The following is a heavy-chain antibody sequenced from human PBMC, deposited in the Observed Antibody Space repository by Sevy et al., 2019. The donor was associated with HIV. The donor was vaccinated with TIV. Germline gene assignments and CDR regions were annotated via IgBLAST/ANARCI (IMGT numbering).Heavy chain of an antibody. V-gene: IGHV4-34*01. CDR3: ARVEGYCSRTSCYYYYGMDV. J-gene: IGHJ6*02. Sequence: SENLSLTCAVYGGSFSGYYWSWIRQPPGKGLEWIGEINHSGSTNYNPSLKSRVTISVDTSKNQFSLKLSSVTAADTAVYYRARVEGYCSRTSCYYYYGMDVWGQGTTVTVSS. CDR2: INHSGST. D-gene: IGHD2-2*01. CDR1: GGSFSGYY.